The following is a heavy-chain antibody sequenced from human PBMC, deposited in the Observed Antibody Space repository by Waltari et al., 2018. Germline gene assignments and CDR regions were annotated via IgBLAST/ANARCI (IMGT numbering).Heavy chain of an antibody. Sequence: VQLVQSGAEVKKPGASVKVSCKASGYTFTSYYMHWVRQATGQGLEWMGWMNPNSGNTGYAQKFQGRVTITRNTSISTAYMELSSLRSEDTAVYYCARVGSRITIFGVVIPYYFDYWGQGTLVTVSS. CDR1: GYTFTSYY. D-gene: IGHD3-3*01. V-gene: IGHV1-8*03. CDR2: MNPNSGNT. CDR3: ARVGSRITIFGVVIPYYFDY. J-gene: IGHJ4*02.